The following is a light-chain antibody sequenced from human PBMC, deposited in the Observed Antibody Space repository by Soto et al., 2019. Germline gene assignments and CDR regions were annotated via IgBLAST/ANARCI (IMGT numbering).Light chain of an antibody. Sequence: QAVVTQPPSVSAAPGQKVTISCSGSSSNIGNNYVSWYQQLPGTAPKLLIYENNKRPSGIPDRFSGSKSGTSATLGITGLQTGDEADYYCGTWDSSLSALYVVGTGTKLTVL. CDR2: ENN. V-gene: IGLV1-51*02. J-gene: IGLJ1*01. CDR3: GTWDSSLSALYV. CDR1: SSNIGNNY.